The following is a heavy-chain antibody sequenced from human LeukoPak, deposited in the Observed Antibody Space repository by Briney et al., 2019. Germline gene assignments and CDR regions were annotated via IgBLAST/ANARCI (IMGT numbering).Heavy chain of an antibody. D-gene: IGHD4-23*01. V-gene: IGHV3-64D*06. CDR2: ITGDGGRT. J-gene: IGHJ4*02. CDR3: VKDPFYGGNPLYYFDY. CDR1: GFTFSSYA. Sequence: GGSLRLSCSASGFTFSSYAVHWVRQAPGEGLECVSAITGDGGRTYYADSVKGRFTISRDNSKNTLYLQMNSLRAEDTAVYYCVKDPFYGGNPLYYFDYWGQGTLVTVSS.